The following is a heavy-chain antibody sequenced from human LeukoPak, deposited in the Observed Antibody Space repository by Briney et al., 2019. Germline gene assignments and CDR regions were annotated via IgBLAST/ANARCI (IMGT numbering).Heavy chain of an antibody. CDR2: IYYSGST. J-gene: IGHJ6*03. CDR1: GGSISSYY. Sequence: SETLSLTCTVSGGSISSYYSSWIRQPPGKGLEWIGYIYYSGSTNYNPSLKSRVTISVDTSKNQFSLKLRSVTAADTAVYYCARENRYCSSTSCSYYYYMDVWGKGTTVTVSS. V-gene: IGHV4-59*01. D-gene: IGHD2-2*01. CDR3: ARENRYCSSTSCSYYYYMDV.